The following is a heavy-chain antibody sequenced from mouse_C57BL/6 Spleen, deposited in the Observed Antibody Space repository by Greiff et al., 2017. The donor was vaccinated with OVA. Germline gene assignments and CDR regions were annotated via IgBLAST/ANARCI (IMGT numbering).Heavy chain of an antibody. CDR3: ARGGMDGYDYFDY. CDR1: GISITTGNYR. V-gene: IGHV3-5*01. Sequence: EVQLQQSGPGLVKPSQTVFLTCTVTGISITTGNYRWSWIRQFPGNKLEWIGYIYYSGTITYNPSLTSRTTITRDTPKNQFFLEMNSLTAEDTATYYCARGGMDGYDYFDYWGQGTTLTVSS. D-gene: IGHD2-2*01. CDR2: IYYSGTI. J-gene: IGHJ2*01.